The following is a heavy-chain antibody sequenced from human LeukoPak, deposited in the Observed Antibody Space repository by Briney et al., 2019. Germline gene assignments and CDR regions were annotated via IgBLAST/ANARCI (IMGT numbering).Heavy chain of an antibody. Sequence: SETLSLTCAVYGGSFSGCYWSWIRQPPGKGLEWIGEINHSGSTNYNPSLKSRVTISVDTSKNQFSLKLSSVTAADTAVYYCARSRDGYNLFDYWGQGTLVTVSS. J-gene: IGHJ4*02. D-gene: IGHD5-24*01. V-gene: IGHV4-34*01. CDR1: GGSFSGCY. CDR2: INHSGST. CDR3: ARSRDGYNLFDY.